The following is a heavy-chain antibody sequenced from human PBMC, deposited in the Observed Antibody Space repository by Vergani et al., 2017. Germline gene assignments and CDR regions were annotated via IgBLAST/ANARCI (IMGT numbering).Heavy chain of an antibody. D-gene: IGHD3-22*01. CDR1: GDSISSGNN. V-gene: IGHV4-38-2*01. J-gene: IGHJ5*02. Sequence: QVNLQESGPGLVKPSETLSLTCSVSGDSISSGNNWGWIRQPPGKGLEWIISVSHSGDTYFNPSLKGRLSISMDTSKNSFFLPLSSVTAADTAMYYCARRSSSYYFDIWGQGVLITVSS. CDR2: VSHSGDT. CDR3: ARRSSSYYFDI.